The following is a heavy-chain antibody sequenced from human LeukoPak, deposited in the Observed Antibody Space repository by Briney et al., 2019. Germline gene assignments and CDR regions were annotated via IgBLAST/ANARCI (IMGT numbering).Heavy chain of an antibody. J-gene: IGHJ4*02. CDR2: ISYDANIGSNK. V-gene: IGHV3-30-3*01. Sequence: PGRSLRLSCATSGFTFSRYAMYWVRQAPGKGLEWVALISYDANIGSNKYYADSVKGRFTISRDNSKNTLYLQMNSLRAEDTAVYYCARDGGYDFWSGYYQDYWGQGTLVTVSS. D-gene: IGHD3-3*01. CDR3: ARDGGYDFWSGYYQDY. CDR1: GFTFSRYA.